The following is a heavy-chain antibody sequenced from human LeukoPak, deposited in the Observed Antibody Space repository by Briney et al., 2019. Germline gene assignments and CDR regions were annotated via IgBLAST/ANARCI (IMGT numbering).Heavy chain of an antibody. J-gene: IGHJ4*02. V-gene: IGHV3-30*18. CDR3: AKGGSSLFPGYSSSWYFDY. D-gene: IGHD6-13*01. Sequence: GRSLRLSCAASGFTFSSYGMHWVRQAPGKGLEWVAVISYDGSNKYYADSVKGRFTISRDNSKNTLYLQKNSLRAEDTAVYYCAKGGSSLFPGYSSSWYFDYWGQGTLVTVSS. CDR1: GFTFSSYG. CDR2: ISYDGSNK.